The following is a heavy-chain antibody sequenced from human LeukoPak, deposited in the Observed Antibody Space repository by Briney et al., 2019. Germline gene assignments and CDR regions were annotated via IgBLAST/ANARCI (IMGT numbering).Heavy chain of an antibody. V-gene: IGHV4-59*01. CDR1: GGSISNYY. CDR2: IYYSGNT. Sequence: SETLSLTCTVSGGSISNYYWSWIRQPPGKGLEWIGYIYYSGNTNYNPSLKSRVTISVDTSKNQFSLKLNSVTAADTAVYYCARVRYCSTNRCYDREFDNWGQGTLVSVSS. J-gene: IGHJ4*02. D-gene: IGHD2-2*01. CDR3: ARVRYCSTNRCYDREFDN.